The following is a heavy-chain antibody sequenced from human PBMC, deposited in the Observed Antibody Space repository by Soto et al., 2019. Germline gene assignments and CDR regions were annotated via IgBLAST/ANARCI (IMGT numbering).Heavy chain of an antibody. V-gene: IGHV3-23*01. CDR3: AKFFVAGTRGYFDS. J-gene: IGHJ4*02. CDR1: GFIFSSYA. CDR2: ISASGDNA. Sequence: LRLSCTASGFIFSSYAMSWVRQAPGKGLEWVSAISASGDNAYYADSVKGRFTISRDRSKSLYLQMKSLRAEDTAIYYCAKFFVAGTRGYFDSWGQGTLVTVSS. D-gene: IGHD6-19*01.